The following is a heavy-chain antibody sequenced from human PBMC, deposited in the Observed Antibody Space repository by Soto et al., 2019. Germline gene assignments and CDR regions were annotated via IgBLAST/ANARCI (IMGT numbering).Heavy chain of an antibody. J-gene: IGHJ4*02. Sequence: GPTLVNPTQTHTRTCTFSGFSLSTSEEGVGLIPQPPGKALEWLALIYLNDDKRYSPSLKSRLIITKDTSKNQVVLTMTNMDPVDTATYYCAHRRGSSGWYGAVDYWGQGSLVTVSS. D-gene: IGHD6-19*01. CDR3: AHRRGSSGWYGAVDY. CDR2: IYLNDDK. CDR1: GFSLSTSEEG. V-gene: IGHV2-5*01.